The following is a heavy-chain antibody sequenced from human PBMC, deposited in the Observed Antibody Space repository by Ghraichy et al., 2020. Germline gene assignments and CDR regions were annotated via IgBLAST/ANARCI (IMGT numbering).Heavy chain of an antibody. Sequence: SGPTLVKPTQTLTLTCTFSGFSLSTSGVGVGWIRQPPGKALEWLALIYWNDDKRYSPSLKSRLTITKDTSKNQVVLTMTNMDPVDTATYYCAHRPGAADRGAFDIWGQGTMVTVSS. CDR3: AHRPGAADRGAFDI. CDR2: IYWNDDK. CDR1: GFSLSTSGVG. V-gene: IGHV2-5*01. D-gene: IGHD6-13*01. J-gene: IGHJ3*02.